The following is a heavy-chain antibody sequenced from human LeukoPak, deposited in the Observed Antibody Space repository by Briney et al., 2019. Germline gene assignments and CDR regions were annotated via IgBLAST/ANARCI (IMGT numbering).Heavy chain of an antibody. D-gene: IGHD1-7*01. CDR3: ARGGLELRRDFDY. V-gene: IGHV1-18*01. CDR2: ISAYNGNT. Sequence: GASVKVSCKASGYTFTSYGISWVRQAPGQGLEWMGWISAYNGNTNYAQKLQGRVTMTTDTSTSTAHMELRSLSSDDPPVYYCARGGLELRRDFDYWGQGTLVTVSS. CDR1: GYTFTSYG. J-gene: IGHJ4*02.